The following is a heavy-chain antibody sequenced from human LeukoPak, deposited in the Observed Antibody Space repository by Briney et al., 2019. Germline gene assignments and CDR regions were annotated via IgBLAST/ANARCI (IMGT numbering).Heavy chain of an antibody. Sequence: GGSLRLSCAASGFTFSSYAMSWVRQAPGKGLEWVSAISGSGGSTYYADSVKGRFTISRDNSKNTLYLQMNSLRAEDTAVYYCANTYSGSWYPLFDSWGQGTLVTVSS. V-gene: IGHV3-23*01. D-gene: IGHD6-13*01. J-gene: IGHJ4*02. CDR2: ISGSGGST. CDR1: GFTFSSYA. CDR3: ANTYSGSWYPLFDS.